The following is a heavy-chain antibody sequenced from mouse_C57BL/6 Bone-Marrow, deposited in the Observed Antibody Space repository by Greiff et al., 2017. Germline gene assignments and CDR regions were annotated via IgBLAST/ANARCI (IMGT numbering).Heavy chain of an antibody. V-gene: IGHV5-17*01. CDR1: GFTFSDYG. CDR3: ARRYYGSSWGFAY. Sequence: EVMLVASGGGLVKPGGSLKLSCAASGFTFSDYGMHWVRQAPEKGLEWVAYLSSGSSTIYYADTVKGRFTISRDNAKNTLFLQMTSLRSEDTAMYYCARRYYGSSWGFAYWGQGTLVTVSA. J-gene: IGHJ3*01. CDR2: LSSGSSTI. D-gene: IGHD1-1*01.